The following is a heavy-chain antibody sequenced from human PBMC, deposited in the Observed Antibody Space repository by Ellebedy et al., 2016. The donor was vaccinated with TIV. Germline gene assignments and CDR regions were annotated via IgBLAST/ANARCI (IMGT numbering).Heavy chain of an antibody. Sequence: GGSLRLXCAASGFTFSSYWMHWVRQAPGKGLVWVSRINSDGDYTNYADSVKGRFTISRDNAKNTLYLQMNSLRADDTAVYYCAVTCTWYGLKDGFDAWGQGTLVAVSS. D-gene: IGHD2-8*01. J-gene: IGHJ5*02. CDR3: AVTCTWYGLKDGFDA. V-gene: IGHV3-74*01. CDR1: GFTFSSYW. CDR2: INSDGDYT.